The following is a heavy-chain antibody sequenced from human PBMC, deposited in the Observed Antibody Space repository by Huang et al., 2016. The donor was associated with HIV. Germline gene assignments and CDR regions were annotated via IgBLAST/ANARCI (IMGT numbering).Heavy chain of an antibody. CDR2: IIPMFGTT. D-gene: IGHD2-21*02. J-gene: IGHJ6*03. CDR3: ARQPYCGGDCAHYYYFYMDV. Sequence: QVQLVQSGAEVKRPGASVKVSCRASGGTFSTNAVSWVRQAPGQGLEGMGGIIPMFGTTNYAQRFQGKVTITADESSSTVYMELSSLGSDDTAMYYCARQPYCGGDCAHYYYFYMDVWGKGTTVTVSS. CDR1: GGTFSTNA. V-gene: IGHV1-69*13.